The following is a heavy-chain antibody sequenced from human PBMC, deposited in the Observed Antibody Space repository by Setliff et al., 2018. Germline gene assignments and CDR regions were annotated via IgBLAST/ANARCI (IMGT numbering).Heavy chain of an antibody. CDR1: GGSFSGYY. D-gene: IGHD3-3*01. J-gene: IGHJ5*02. CDR2: INHSGTT. V-gene: IGHV4-34*01. Sequence: PSETLSLTCAVYGGSFSGYYWSWIRQPPGKGLEWIGEINHSGTTNYNPSLKSRVTISVDTSKNQFSLKLSSVTAADTAVYYCARGRGLEWLPESWFDPWGQGTLVTVSS. CDR3: ARGRGLEWLPESWFDP.